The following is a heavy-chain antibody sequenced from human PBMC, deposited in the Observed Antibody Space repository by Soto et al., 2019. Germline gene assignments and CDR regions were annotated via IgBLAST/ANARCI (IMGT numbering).Heavy chain of an antibody. CDR3: ARPLWRDDYNWGYFDL. D-gene: IGHD4-4*01. Sequence: QVQLVESGGGVVQPGRSLRLSCAASGFTFSSYAMHWVRQAPGKGLEWVAVISYDGSNKYYADSVKGRFTISRDNSKNTLYLQMNSLRAEDTAVYYGARPLWRDDYNWGYFDLWGRSTLVTVSS. V-gene: IGHV3-30-3*01. CDR2: ISYDGSNK. CDR1: GFTFSSYA. J-gene: IGHJ2*01.